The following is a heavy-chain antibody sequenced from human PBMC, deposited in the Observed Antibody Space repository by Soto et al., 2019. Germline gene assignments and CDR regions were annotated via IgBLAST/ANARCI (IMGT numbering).Heavy chain of an antibody. CDR2: IYSGGYT. CDR1: GFTVSNNY. J-gene: IGHJ4*02. V-gene: IGHV3-53*01. CDR3: ATQAGGGGY. Sequence: EVQLVESGGGLIQPGGSLRLSCAVSGFTVSNNYMSWVRQAPGKGLEGVSVIYSGGYTAYGDSVKGRFTISRDNSKNNLYLKMKRRGAEHAAGFCCATQAGGGGYWGQGTLVTVSS. D-gene: IGHD3-10*01.